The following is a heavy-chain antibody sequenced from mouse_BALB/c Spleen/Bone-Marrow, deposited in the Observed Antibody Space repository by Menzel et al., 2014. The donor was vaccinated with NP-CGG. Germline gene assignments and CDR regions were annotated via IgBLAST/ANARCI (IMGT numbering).Heavy chain of an antibody. D-gene: IGHD2-1*01. V-gene: IGHV1S41*01. J-gene: IGHJ4*01. CDR3: AREIYYGNYVYAMDY. CDR2: IAPGSGST. CDR1: GYTFTNYW. Sequence: DLVKPGASVKLSCKASGYTFTNYWINWIKQRPGQGLEWIGRIAPGSGSTYYNEMSKGKATLTVDTSSSTAYIQLSSLSSEDSAVYFCAREIYYGNYVYAMDYWGQGTSVTVSS.